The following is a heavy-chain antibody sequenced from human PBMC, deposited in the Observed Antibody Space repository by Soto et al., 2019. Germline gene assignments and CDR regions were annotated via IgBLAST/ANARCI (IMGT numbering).Heavy chain of an antibody. CDR3: ARSVYDYVWGSYYYGMDV. D-gene: IGHD3-16*01. J-gene: IGHJ6*02. CDR2: IDWDDDK. CDR1: GFSLSTSGMC. V-gene: IGHV2-70*01. Sequence: ESGPTLVNPTQTLTLTCTFSGFSLSTSGMCVSWIRQPPGKALEWLALIDWDDDKYYSTSLKTWLTISKDTSKNQVVLTMTNMDPVDTATYYCARSVYDYVWGSYYYGMDVWGQGTTVTVSS.